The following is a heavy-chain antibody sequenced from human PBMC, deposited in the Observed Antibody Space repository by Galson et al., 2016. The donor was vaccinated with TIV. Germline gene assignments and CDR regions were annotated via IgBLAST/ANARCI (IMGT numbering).Heavy chain of an antibody. CDR3: AKDLED. Sequence: SVKVSCKASGYTFSGYNLHWVRQAPGQGLEWMGRIIPNSGCTNYAQKFQGRITMTRDTSINTTYMELRRLRSDDTAIYYCAKDLEDWGQGTLVSVSS. CDR2: IIPNSGCT. V-gene: IGHV1-2*06. CDR1: GYTFSGYN. J-gene: IGHJ4*02.